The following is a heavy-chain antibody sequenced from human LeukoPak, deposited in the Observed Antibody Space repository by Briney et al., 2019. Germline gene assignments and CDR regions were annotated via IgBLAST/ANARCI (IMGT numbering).Heavy chain of an antibody. Sequence: GGSLRLSCAASRFTFSIYAMSWVRQAPGKGLEWVSGISGSGGDTYYADSVKGRFTISRDNSKNRVYLHMNSLRAEDTAVYYCARAWGDYDYYYYMDVWGKGTTVTVSS. D-gene: IGHD3-16*01. CDR1: RFTFSIYA. J-gene: IGHJ6*03. V-gene: IGHV3-23*01. CDR3: ARAWGDYDYYYYMDV. CDR2: ISGSGGDT.